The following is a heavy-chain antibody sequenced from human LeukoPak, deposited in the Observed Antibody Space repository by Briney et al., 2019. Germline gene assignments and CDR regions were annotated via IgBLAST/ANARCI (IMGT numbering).Heavy chain of an antibody. CDR2: ISWNSGNI. CDR3: AKALQAFPMVRGVIFDY. V-gene: IGHV3-9*01. CDR1: GFTFDDYA. J-gene: IGHJ4*02. D-gene: IGHD3-10*01. Sequence: GRSLRLSCAASGFTFDDYAMLWVRQAPGKGLEWVSGISWNSGNIGYADSVKGRFTISRDNAKNSLYLQMNSLRAEDTALYYCAKALQAFPMVRGVIFDYWGQGTLVTVSS.